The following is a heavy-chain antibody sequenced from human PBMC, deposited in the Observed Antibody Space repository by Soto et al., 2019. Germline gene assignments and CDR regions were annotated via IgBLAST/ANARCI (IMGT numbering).Heavy chain of an antibody. CDR2: IWHDGSKT. D-gene: IGHD6-13*01. Sequence: GGSLRLSCAASGCSFSSYGMHWVRQAPGKGLEWVAVIWHDGSKTYYADSVKGRLIISRDNSKNTLYVQINSLRAEDRGVYFFARGSIVAAESGMAVWALWTTVTVSS. V-gene: IGHV3-33*01. J-gene: IGHJ6*01. CDR1: GCSFSSYG. CDR3: ARGSIVAAESGMAV.